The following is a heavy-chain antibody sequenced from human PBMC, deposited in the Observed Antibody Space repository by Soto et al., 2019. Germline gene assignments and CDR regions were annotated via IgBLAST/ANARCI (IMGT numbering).Heavy chain of an antibody. CDR3: ARDIVATITRGKTYYYYGMDV. CDR1: GDSVSSNSAA. Sequence: SRTLSLTCVISGDSVSSNSAAWNWIRQSPSRGLEWLGRTYYRSKWYNDYAVSVKSRITINPDTSKNQFSLQLNSVTPEDTAVYYCARDIVATITRGKTYYYYGMDVWGQGTTVTVSS. CDR2: TYYRSKWYN. V-gene: IGHV6-1*01. J-gene: IGHJ6*02. D-gene: IGHD5-12*01.